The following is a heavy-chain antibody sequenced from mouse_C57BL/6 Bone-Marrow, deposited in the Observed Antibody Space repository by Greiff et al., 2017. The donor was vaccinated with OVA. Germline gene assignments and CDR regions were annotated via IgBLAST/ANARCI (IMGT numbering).Heavy chain of an antibody. CDR1: GYTFTSYW. Sequence: QVQLQQPGAELVKPGASVKLSCKASGYTFTSYWMHWVKQRPGRGLEWIGKIDPYSGGTKYNEKFKGKATLTVDKPSSTAYMQLSSLTSEESEVYACAKWDGGSCWDMDYWGQGTSVTVSS. D-gene: IGHD1-1*02. CDR2: IDPYSGGT. J-gene: IGHJ4*01. V-gene: IGHV1-72*01. CDR3: AKWDGGSCWDMDY.